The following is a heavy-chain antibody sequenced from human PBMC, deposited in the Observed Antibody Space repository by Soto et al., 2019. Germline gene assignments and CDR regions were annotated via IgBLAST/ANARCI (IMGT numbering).Heavy chain of an antibody. V-gene: IGHV4-34*01. J-gene: IGHJ4*02. CDR1: GGSFSVYY. CDR3: ARLEGLATISYYFDY. D-gene: IGHD3-9*01. CDR2: INHSGST. Sequence: SETLSLTCAVYGGSFSVYYWSWIRQPPGKGLEWIGEINHSGSTHYNPSLKSRVTMSVDTSKNQFSLKLSSVTAADTAVYYCARLEGLATISYYFDYWGQGALVTVSS.